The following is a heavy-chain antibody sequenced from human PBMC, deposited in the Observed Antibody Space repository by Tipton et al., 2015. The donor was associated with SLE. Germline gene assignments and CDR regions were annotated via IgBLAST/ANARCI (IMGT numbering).Heavy chain of an antibody. CDR2: IYYSGST. D-gene: IGHD3-16*02. J-gene: IGHJ3*02. Sequence: TLSLTCTVSGGSIGSGSYYWSWIRQPPGKGLEWIGYIYYSGSTYYNPSLKSRVTISVDTSKNQFSLKLSSVTAADTAVYYCARDRRHGVYDYVWGSYPDAFDIWGQGTMVTVSS. CDR3: ARDRRHGVYDYVWGSYPDAFDI. CDR1: GGSIGSGSYY. V-gene: IGHV4-30-4*08.